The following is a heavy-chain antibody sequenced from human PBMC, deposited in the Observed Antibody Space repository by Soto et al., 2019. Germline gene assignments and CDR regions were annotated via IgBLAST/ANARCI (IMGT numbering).Heavy chain of an antibody. Sequence: PVGSLRLSCAASGFTFSSYAMHWVRQAPGKGLEWVAVISYDGSNKYYADSVKGRFTISRDNSKNTLYLQMNSLRAEDTAVYYCARGGGIAARPKVDYWGQGTLVTVSS. J-gene: IGHJ4*02. V-gene: IGHV3-30-3*01. CDR3: ARGGGIAARPKVDY. CDR1: GFTFSSYA. D-gene: IGHD6-6*01. CDR2: ISYDGSNK.